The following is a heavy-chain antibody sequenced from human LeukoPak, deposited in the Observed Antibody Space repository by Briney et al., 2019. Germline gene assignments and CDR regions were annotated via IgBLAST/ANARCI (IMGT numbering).Heavy chain of an antibody. V-gene: IGHV1-69*05. D-gene: IGHD3-22*01. Sequence: SVKVSCKASGGTFSSYAISWVRQAPGQGLEWMGGINPIFSTANYAQKFQGRVTITTDESTSTAYMELSSLRSEDTAVYYCARCDSSGYSPYYFDYWGQGTLVTVSS. J-gene: IGHJ4*02. CDR2: INPIFSTA. CDR3: ARCDSSGYSPYYFDY. CDR1: GGTFSSYA.